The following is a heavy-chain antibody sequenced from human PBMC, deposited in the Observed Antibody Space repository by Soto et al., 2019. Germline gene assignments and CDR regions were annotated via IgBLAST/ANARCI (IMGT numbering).Heavy chain of an antibody. D-gene: IGHD6-13*01. J-gene: IGHJ6*02. CDR2: ISSSGDAI. Sequence: EVQLVESGGDLVQPGGSLRLSCAASGFIFSDYTMTWVRQAPGRGLEFVSHISSSGDAIFYAESVKGRFTVSRDNAKNSRSLQMNSLRDYDTAVYFCARDHGGSTWFAGVYYFFGMHVWGQGTAVTVSS. CDR1: GFIFSDYT. V-gene: IGHV3-48*02. CDR3: ARDHGGSTWFAGVYYFFGMHV.